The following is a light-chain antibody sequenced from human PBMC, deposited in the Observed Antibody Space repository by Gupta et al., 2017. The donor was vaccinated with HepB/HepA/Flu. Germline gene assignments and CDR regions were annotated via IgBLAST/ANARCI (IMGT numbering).Light chain of an antibody. CDR2: EVN. CDR3: SSYAGSNNVF. V-gene: IGLV2-8*01. J-gene: IGLJ2*01. Sequence: QSALTQPPSASGSPGQSVTIPCTGTSSDVGGYNFVPWFQQHPGKVPKLMIYEVNKRPSGVPDRFSGSKSGNTASLTVSGLQTEDEADYYCSSYAGSNNVFFGGGTKLTVL. CDR1: SSDVGGYNF.